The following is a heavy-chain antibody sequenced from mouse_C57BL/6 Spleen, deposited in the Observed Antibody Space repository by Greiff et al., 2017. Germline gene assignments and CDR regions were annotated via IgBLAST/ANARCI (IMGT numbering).Heavy chain of an antibody. V-gene: IGHV1-22*01. J-gene: IGHJ2*01. CDR2: INPNNGGT. CDR1: GYTFTDYN. CDR3: AKIYYYGSSYGY. Sequence: VQLKQSGPELVKPGASVKMSCKASGYTFTDYNMHWVKQSHGKSLEWIGYINPNNGGTSYNQKFKGKATLTVNKSSSTAYMELRSLTSEDSEVYYCAKIYYYGSSYGYWGQGTTLTVSS. D-gene: IGHD1-1*01.